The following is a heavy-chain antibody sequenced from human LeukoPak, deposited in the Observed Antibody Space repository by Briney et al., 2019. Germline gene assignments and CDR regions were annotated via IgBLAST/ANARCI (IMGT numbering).Heavy chain of an antibody. CDR1: GFTFSTYW. CDR2: IKPDGSEK. V-gene: IGHV3-7*01. J-gene: IGHJ4*02. Sequence: GGSLRLSCAASGFTFSTYWMSWVRQAPGKGLEWVANIKPDGSEKYYVDSVKGRFTISRDNAKNSLYLQMNSLRAEDTAVYYCARDDRQWLGSYYFDYWGQGTLVTVSS. CDR3: ARDDRQWLGSYYFDY. D-gene: IGHD6-19*01.